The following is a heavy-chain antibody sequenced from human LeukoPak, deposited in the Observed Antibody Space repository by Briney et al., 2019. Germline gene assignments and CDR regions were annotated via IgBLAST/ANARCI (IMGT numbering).Heavy chain of an antibody. D-gene: IGHD3-10*01. CDR3: ARTRGYFDY. Sequence: QTLSLTCALSGDRVSINSDARNWIRLSPSRGLEWLALIDYRSKWPNNYDLCVKSRITINPDNSKNQFSLQLNCVTAEDTAVYYCARTRGYFDYWGQGTLVTVSS. CDR2: IDYRSKWPN. V-gene: IGHV6-1*01. CDR1: GDRVSINSDA. J-gene: IGHJ4*02.